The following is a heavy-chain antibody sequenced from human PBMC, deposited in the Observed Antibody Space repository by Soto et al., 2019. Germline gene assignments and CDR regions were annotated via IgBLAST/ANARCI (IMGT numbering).Heavy chain of an antibody. CDR3: ARGGCSGGSCYRPFFSD. CDR1: GGSFSDYY. Sequence: QVQLQQWGAGLLKPSETLSLTCAVYGGSFSDYYWSWIRQPPGKGLEGIGEINHSGSTIYNPSLKSRVTMSVETSTIQFSLSLTSVTAADTAVYYCARGGCSGGSCYRPFFSDWGQGTLVTVSS. CDR2: INHSGST. V-gene: IGHV4-34*02. D-gene: IGHD2-15*01. J-gene: IGHJ4*02.